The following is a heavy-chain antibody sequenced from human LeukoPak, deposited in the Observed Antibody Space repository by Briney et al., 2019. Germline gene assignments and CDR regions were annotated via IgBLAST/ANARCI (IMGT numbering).Heavy chain of an antibody. CDR1: EFIFSDYY. V-gene: IGHV3-11*01. J-gene: IGHJ4*02. CDR2: IASSGTAI. Sequence: GGSLRLSCAASEFIFSDYYMNWIRQAPGKGLEWVSFIASSGTAIYYADSVKGRFTISRDNAKNSLYLRMSSLRAEDTAVYYCARSDGDYGGYYFDYWGQGTLVTVSS. CDR3: ARSDGDYGGYYFDY. D-gene: IGHD4-17*01.